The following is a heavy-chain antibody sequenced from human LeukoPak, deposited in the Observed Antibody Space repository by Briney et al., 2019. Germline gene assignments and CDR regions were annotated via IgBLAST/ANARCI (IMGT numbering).Heavy chain of an antibody. D-gene: IGHD3-3*01. CDR1: GGSFSGYY. J-gene: IGHJ5*02. CDR2: INHSGST. V-gene: IGHV4-34*01. CDR3: ARGGADFWSGYYTRPKLGFDP. Sequence: SETLSLTCAIYGGSFSGYYWSWIRQPPGKGLEWIGEINHSGSTNYNPSLKSRVTISVDTSKNQFSLKLSSVTAADTAVYYCARGGADFWSGYYTRPKLGFDPWGQGTLVTVSS.